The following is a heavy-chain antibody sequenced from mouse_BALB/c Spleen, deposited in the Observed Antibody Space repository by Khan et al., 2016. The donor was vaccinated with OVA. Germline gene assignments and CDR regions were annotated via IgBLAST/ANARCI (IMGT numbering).Heavy chain of an antibody. CDR1: GYTFTSYY. Sequence: QVQLQQSGTELVKPGASVRLSCKASGYTFTSYYMYWVKQRPGQGLEWIGEINPSDGDSNLNENFKSKATLTVDKSSTTAYMQLSSLTSEDSAVYYCTRSGYGTFAYWGQGTLVTVSA. CDR2: INPSDGDS. V-gene: IGHV1-53*01. CDR3: TRSGYGTFAY. J-gene: IGHJ3*01. D-gene: IGHD4-1*01.